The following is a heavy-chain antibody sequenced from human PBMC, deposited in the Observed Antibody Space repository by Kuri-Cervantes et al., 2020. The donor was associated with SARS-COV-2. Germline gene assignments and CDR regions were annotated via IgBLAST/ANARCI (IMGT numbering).Heavy chain of an antibody. CDR2: IYHSGST. CDR1: GYSISSGYY. J-gene: IGHJ3*02. Sequence: SETLSLTCAVSGYSISSGYYWGWIRQPPGKGLEWIGSIYHSGSTYYNPSFKSRVTISVDTSKNQFSLKLSSVTAADTAVYYCARVSGAGAFDIWGQGTMVTVSS. D-gene: IGHD1-26*01. CDR3: ARVSGAGAFDI. V-gene: IGHV4-38-2*01.